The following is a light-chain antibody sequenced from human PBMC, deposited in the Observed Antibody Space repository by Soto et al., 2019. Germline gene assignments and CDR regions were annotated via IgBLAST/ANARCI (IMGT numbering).Light chain of an antibody. CDR3: QQYDTSPLT. V-gene: IGKV3-20*01. CDR1: QSISRSY. CDR2: GAS. Sequence: EIVLTQSPGTLSLSPGERATLSCRASQSISRSYLAWYQQKPGQGPRLLIYGASSRATGIPDRLSGSESGTDFTLTISRIEPEDFAVYYCQQYDTSPLTFGGGTKVEIK. J-gene: IGKJ4*01.